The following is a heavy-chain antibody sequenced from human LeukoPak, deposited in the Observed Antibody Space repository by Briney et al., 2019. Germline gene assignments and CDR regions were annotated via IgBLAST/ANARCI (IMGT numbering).Heavy chain of an antibody. Sequence: SETLSLTCTVSGGSISNSYYYWGWIRQPPEKGLEWIGSIYYTGGTYYSPSLKSRVTISVDTSKNQFSLKLSSVTAADTAVYYCARHGGTRVTLVQVYYFDYWGQGTLVTVSS. CDR2: IYYTGGT. D-gene: IGHD4-11*01. V-gene: IGHV4-39*01. CDR3: ARHGGTRVTLVQVYYFDY. J-gene: IGHJ4*02. CDR1: GGSISNSYYY.